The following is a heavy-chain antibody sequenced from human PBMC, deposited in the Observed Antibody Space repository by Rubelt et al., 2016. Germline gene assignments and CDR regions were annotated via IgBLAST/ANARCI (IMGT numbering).Heavy chain of an antibody. V-gene: IGHV1-18*01. Sequence: QVQLVQSGAEVKKPGASVKVSCKASGYTFTSYGISWVRQAPGQGLEWMGWISAYNGNTNYAQNLQGRVTMTTYTSTSTAYLELRGLRSDDTAVYYCARDRIRIAARQGWYFDLWGRGTLVTVSS. CDR3: ARDRIRIAARQGWYFDL. D-gene: IGHD6-6*01. CDR1: GYTFTSYG. J-gene: IGHJ2*01. CDR2: ISAYNGNT.